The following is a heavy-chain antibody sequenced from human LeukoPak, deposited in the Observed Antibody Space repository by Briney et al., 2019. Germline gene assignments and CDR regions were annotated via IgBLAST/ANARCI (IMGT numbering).Heavy chain of an antibody. CDR3: ASEYVWGSYRPA. D-gene: IGHD3-16*02. CDR1: GFTFSDYY. Sequence: PGGSLRLSCAASGFTFSDYYMSWIRQAPGKGLEWVSYISSSGSTIYYADSVKGRFTISRDNAKNSLYLQMNSLRAEDTAVYYCASEYVWGSYRPAWGQGTLVTVSS. CDR2: ISSSGSTI. J-gene: IGHJ5*02. V-gene: IGHV3-11*01.